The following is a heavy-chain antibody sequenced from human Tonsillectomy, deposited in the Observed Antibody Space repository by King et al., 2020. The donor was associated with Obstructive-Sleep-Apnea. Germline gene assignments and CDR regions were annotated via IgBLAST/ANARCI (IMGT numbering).Heavy chain of an antibody. CDR3: ARGTSPGWALLRFWGGSFDV. CDR2: IKHSGNT. J-gene: IGHJ3*01. Sequence: VQLQQWGAGLLKPSETLSLTCAVYGGSFSGYYWSWIRQPPGKGLEWIGEIKHSGNTNYNPSLKSRVTISGDTSTNQFSLNLSSVTAADTAVYYGARGTSPGWALLRFWGGSFDVWGRGTLVTVSS. V-gene: IGHV4-34*01. CDR1: GGSFSGYY. D-gene: IGHD3-3*01.